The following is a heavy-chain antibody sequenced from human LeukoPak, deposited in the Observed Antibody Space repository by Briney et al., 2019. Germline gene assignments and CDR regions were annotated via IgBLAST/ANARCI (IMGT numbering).Heavy chain of an antibody. J-gene: IGHJ3*02. CDR2: IYYSGST. D-gene: IGHD1-1*01. Sequence: SETLSLTCTVSGGSISSYYWSWIRQPPGKGLEWMGYIYYSGSTNYNPSLKSRVTISVDTSKNQFSLKLSSVTAADTAVYYCARVSLERGKGAFDIWGQGTMVTVSS. V-gene: IGHV4-59*01. CDR1: GGSISSYY. CDR3: ARVSLERGKGAFDI.